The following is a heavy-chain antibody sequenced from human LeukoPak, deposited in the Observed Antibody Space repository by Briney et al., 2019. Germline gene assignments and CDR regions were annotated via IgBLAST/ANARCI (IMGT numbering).Heavy chain of an antibody. CDR3: ARDHSSGPHWFDP. Sequence: GASVKVSCKASGYTFTSYGISWVRQAPGQGLEWMGWISAYNGNTNYAQKLQGRVTMTTDTSTSTAYTELRSLRSDDTAVYYCARDHSSGPHWFDPWGQGTLVTVSS. V-gene: IGHV1-18*01. CDR2: ISAYNGNT. D-gene: IGHD3-22*01. J-gene: IGHJ5*02. CDR1: GYTFTSYG.